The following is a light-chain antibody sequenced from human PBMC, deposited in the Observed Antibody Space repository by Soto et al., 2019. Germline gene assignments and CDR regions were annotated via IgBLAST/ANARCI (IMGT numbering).Light chain of an antibody. CDR2: AAS. V-gene: IGKV3-15*01. J-gene: IGKJ1*01. CDR3: QQYGSSPRT. CDR1: QSVGSS. Sequence: EIVMTHSPATLSVSPGERATLSCRASQSVGSSLAWYQQKPGQTPRLLIYAASIRATGIPARFSGSGSGTEFTLTISSLQSEDFAVYYCQQYGSSPRTFGQGTKV.